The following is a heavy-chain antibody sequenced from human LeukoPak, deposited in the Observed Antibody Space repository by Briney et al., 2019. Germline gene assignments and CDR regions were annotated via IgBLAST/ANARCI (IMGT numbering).Heavy chain of an antibody. V-gene: IGHV4-39*07. CDR2: IFYSGSI. Sequence: SETLSLTCSVSGDSINSSTSYWGWVRQPPGMGLEWIGTIFYSGSIYNNPSLKSRVTMSLDTSKNQFSLRLRSVTAADTAFYYCARVFRFSYFDYWGQGALITVS. J-gene: IGHJ4*02. CDR1: GDSINSSTSY. D-gene: IGHD3-3*01. CDR3: ARVFRFSYFDY.